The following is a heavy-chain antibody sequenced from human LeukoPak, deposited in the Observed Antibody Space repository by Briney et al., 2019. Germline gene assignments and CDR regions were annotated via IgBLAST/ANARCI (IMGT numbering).Heavy chain of an antibody. CDR2: IRSKAQNYAT. Sequence: GGSLKLSCSASGFTFSDSAMDWVRQASGKGLEWVGHIRSKAQNYATAYAASVRGRVTISRDDSKNTPYLQMNKLKTEDTAVYYGSGWKGGDDCWGQGALVTVSS. CDR1: GFTFSDSA. CDR3: SGWKGGDDC. V-gene: IGHV3-73*01. D-gene: IGHD1-1*01. J-gene: IGHJ4*02.